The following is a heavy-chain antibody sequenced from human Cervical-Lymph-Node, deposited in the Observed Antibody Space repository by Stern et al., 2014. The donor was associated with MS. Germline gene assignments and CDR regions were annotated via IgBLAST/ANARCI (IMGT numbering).Heavy chain of an antibody. CDR1: GASTAFYF. V-gene: IGHV4-4*07. CDR2: IFTSGST. CDR3: ASSLDSSGWRYFDL. Sequence: QLQLQESGPGLVKPSETLSLTCTVAGASTAFYFWSWIRQPAGKGLEWIGRIFTSGSTKYNPSLKSRVTMSVDTSKNQVPLNLSSVTAADTAVYYCASSLDSSGWRYFDLWGRGILVTVSS. J-gene: IGHJ2*01. D-gene: IGHD6-19*01.